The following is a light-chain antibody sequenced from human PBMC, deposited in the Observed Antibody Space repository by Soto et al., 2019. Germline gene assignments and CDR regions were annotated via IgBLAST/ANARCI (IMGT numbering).Light chain of an antibody. CDR1: QSVNNNY. Sequence: EIVLTQSPGTLSLSPGERATLSCRASQSVNNNYLAWYQQKPGQAPRLLIYGASSRATGIPDRFSGSGSGTDFILTISRLEPKDFAVYFCQQYGNAPVAFGQGTKVEIK. J-gene: IGKJ1*01. CDR2: GAS. V-gene: IGKV3-20*01. CDR3: QQYGNAPVA.